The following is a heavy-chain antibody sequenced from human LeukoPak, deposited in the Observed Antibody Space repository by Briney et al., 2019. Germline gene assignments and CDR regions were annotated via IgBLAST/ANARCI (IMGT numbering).Heavy chain of an antibody. Sequence: PGGSLRLSCAASGFTFDDYAMHWVRQAPGKGLEWVSGISWNSGSIGYADSVKGRFTISRDNAKNSLYLQMNSLRAEDMALYYCAKDSRKRGGDSSSSNGYMDVWGKGTTVTVSS. CDR3: AKDSRKRGGDSSSSNGYMDV. CDR1: GFTFDDYA. V-gene: IGHV3-9*03. CDR2: ISWNSGSI. J-gene: IGHJ6*03. D-gene: IGHD6-13*01.